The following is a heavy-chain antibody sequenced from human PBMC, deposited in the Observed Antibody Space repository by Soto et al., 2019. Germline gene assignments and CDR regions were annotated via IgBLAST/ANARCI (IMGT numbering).Heavy chain of an antibody. D-gene: IGHD3-10*01. Sequence: GGSLRLSCAASGFTFSSYAMHWVRQAPGKGLEWVAVISYDGSNKYYADSVKGRFTISRDNSKNTLYLQMNSLRAEDTAVYYCARDKSVLYGPGNSGSYRSHQGRTFDYWGQGTLVTVSS. CDR2: ISYDGSNK. CDR1: GFTFSSYA. CDR3: ARDKSVLYGPGNSGSYRSHQGRTFDY. V-gene: IGHV3-30-3*01. J-gene: IGHJ4*02.